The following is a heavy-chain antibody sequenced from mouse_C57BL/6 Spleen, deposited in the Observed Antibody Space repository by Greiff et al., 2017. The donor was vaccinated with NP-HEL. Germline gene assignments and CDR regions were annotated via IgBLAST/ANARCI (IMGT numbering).Heavy chain of an antibody. CDR2: IYPRSGNT. Sequence: QVQPQQSGAELARPGASVKLSCKASGYTFTSYGISWVKQRTGQGLEWIGEIYPRSGNTYYNEKFKGKATLTADKSSSTAYMELRSLTSEDSAVYFCAKLYDYDSAWFAYWGQGTLVTVSA. D-gene: IGHD2-4*01. J-gene: IGHJ3*01. CDR1: GYTFTSYG. CDR3: AKLYDYDSAWFAY. V-gene: IGHV1-81*01.